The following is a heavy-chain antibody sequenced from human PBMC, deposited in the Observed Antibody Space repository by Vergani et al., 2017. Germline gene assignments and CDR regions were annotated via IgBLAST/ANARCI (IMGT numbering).Heavy chain of an antibody. J-gene: IGHJ4*02. CDR2: ISARYPST. D-gene: IGHD3-22*01. V-gene: IGHV3-23*01. CDR1: GFTFSACP. Sequence: EVLLLQSGGGVIQPGGSVRLSCAASGFTFSACPMTWVRQAPGKGLEWVSAISARYPSTYYADSVKGRFTISRDNSKNMLYLQMNSLRAEDTAVYYCARLSYDTTPYLQGGYDCWGQGTLVSVSS. CDR3: ARLSYDTTPYLQGGYDC.